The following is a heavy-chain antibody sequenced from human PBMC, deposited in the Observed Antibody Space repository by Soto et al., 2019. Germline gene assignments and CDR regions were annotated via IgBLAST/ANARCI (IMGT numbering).Heavy chain of an antibody. D-gene: IGHD6-19*01. CDR1: GFTFSRYA. V-gene: IGHV3-30*04. CDR2: ISRDGTNK. Sequence: SLRLSCAASGFTFSRYAIHWVRQAPGKGLEWVAVISRDGTNKYYVDSVKGRFTISRDNSRNTLYLQMNSLRHEDAAVYYCARSSSGAVADSSDFWGQGTLVTVSS. J-gene: IGHJ4*02. CDR3: ARSSSGAVADSSDF.